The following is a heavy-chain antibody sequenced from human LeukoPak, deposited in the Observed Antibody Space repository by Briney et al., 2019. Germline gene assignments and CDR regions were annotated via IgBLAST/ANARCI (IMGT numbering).Heavy chain of an antibody. Sequence: GGSLRLSCAASGFTVSSNYMSWVRQAPGKGLEWVSVISDSGGSTYYADSVKGRFTISRDNSKNTLFLQMNSLRAEDTAVYFCAKATYSYGTFDYWGQGTLVTVSS. CDR1: GFTVSSNY. D-gene: IGHD5-18*01. CDR3: AKATYSYGTFDY. J-gene: IGHJ4*02. CDR2: ISDSGGST. V-gene: IGHV3-23*01.